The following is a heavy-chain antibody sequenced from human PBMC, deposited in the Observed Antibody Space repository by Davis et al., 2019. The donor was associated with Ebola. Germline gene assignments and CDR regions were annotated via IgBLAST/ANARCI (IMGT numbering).Heavy chain of an antibody. CDR3: VRFFFDL. J-gene: IGHJ4*02. V-gene: IGHV3-7*03. CDR2: INQDGSEK. CDR1: GFTFNIFW. Sequence: GESLKISCAASGFTFNIFWMSWVRHSPGKGLEWVASINQDGSEKFYVDSVKGRFTISRDNAKNSLFLQMNNLRAEDTATYYCVRFFFDLWGQGALVTVSS.